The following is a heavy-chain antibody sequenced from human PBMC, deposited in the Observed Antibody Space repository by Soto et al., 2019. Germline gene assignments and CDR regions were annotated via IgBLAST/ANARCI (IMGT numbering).Heavy chain of an antibody. CDR1: GFTFSSYA. CDR2: ISGSGGST. V-gene: IGHV3-23*01. D-gene: IGHD7-27*01. J-gene: IGHJ3*02. Sequence: GGSLRLSCAASGFTFSSYAMSWVRQAPGKGLEWVSAISGSGGSTYYADSVKGRFTISRDNSKNTLYLQMNSLRAEDTAVYYCARLTGGGDAFDIWGQGTMVTVSS. CDR3: ARLTGGGDAFDI.